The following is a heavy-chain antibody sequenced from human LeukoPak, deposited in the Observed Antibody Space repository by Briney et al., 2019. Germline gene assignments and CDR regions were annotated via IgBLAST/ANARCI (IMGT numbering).Heavy chain of an antibody. CDR2: ISYDGSNK. CDR1: GFTFSSYA. V-gene: IGHV3-30*04. CDR3: ARDSPLRSLDY. D-gene: IGHD4-17*01. Sequence: GGSLRLSCAASGFTFSSYAMHWVRQAPGKGLEWVAVISYDGSNKYYADSVKGRFTISRDNSKNTLYLQMNSLRAEDTAVYYCARDSPLRSLDYWGQGTLVTVSS. J-gene: IGHJ4*02.